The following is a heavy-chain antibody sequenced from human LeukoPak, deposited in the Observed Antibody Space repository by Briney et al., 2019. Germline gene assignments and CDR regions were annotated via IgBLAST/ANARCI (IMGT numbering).Heavy chain of an antibody. Sequence: SGGSLRLSCAASGFSFSSYEMNWVRQAPGKGLEWVSYISSSGNTIFYADSVKGRFTISRDNSKNTLYLQMNSLRAEDTAVYYCVPATLGYGDSEPFDYWGQGTLVTVSS. CDR1: GFSFSSYE. D-gene: IGHD4-17*01. CDR2: ISSSGNTI. CDR3: VPATLGYGDSEPFDY. V-gene: IGHV3-48*03. J-gene: IGHJ4*02.